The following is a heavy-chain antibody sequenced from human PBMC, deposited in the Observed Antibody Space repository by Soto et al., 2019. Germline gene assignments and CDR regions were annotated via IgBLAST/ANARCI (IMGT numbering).Heavy chain of an antibody. V-gene: IGHV3-48*01. CDR3: VRDPNGITVFDY. Sequence: PGGSLRLSCAVSGFPFSSFAMNWVRQAPGRGLEWVSFISDSGSITHYADSVKGRFIISRDSGKNSLYLQMNSLRAEDTVLYFCVRDPNGITVFDYWGQGTPVPVSS. CDR2: ISDSGSIT. J-gene: IGHJ4*02. D-gene: IGHD2-8*01. CDR1: GFPFSSFA.